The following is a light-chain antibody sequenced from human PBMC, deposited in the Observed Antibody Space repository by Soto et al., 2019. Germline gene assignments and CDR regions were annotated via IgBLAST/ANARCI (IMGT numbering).Light chain of an antibody. V-gene: IGKV3-20*01. CDR1: QSVSNNS. CDR3: QQYGGSPFT. J-gene: IGKJ3*01. CDR2: AAS. Sequence: EIGRKKSQAPLSLSPGEKATLSCRASQSVSNNSLAWYQQKGGQAPRLLIYAASTRATGVPDRFSGTGSGTDFALTISRLETDDSAVYYCQQYGGSPFTFGPGSKVDIK.